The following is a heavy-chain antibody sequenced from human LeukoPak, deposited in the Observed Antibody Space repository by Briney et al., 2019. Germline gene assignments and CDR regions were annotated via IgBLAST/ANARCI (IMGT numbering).Heavy chain of an antibody. V-gene: IGHV3-74*01. CDR2: IKSDGRT. Sequence: GGPLRLSCAAAGFTFSNYWMHWVRQAPGKGLVWVSRIKSDGRTNYADSVKGRFTISRDNAKNTVSLQMNSLRAEDTGVYYCARAPSEIGGYYPEYFRHWGQGTLVTVSP. CDR1: GFTFSNYW. CDR3: ARAPSEIGGYYPEYFRH. J-gene: IGHJ1*01. D-gene: IGHD3-22*01.